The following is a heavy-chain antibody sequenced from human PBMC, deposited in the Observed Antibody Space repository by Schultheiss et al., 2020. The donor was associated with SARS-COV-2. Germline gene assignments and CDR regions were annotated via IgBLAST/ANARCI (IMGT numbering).Heavy chain of an antibody. Sequence: GGSLRLSCAACGFTFSSYDMHWVRQATGKGLEWVSAIGTAGDTYYPGSVKGQFTISRENAKNSLYLQMNSLRVDDTAVYFCARVARGGRGLDYWGQGTLVTVSS. V-gene: IGHV3-13*03. CDR2: IGTAGDT. CDR3: ARVARGGRGLDY. J-gene: IGHJ4*02. D-gene: IGHD2-15*01. CDR1: GFTFSSYD.